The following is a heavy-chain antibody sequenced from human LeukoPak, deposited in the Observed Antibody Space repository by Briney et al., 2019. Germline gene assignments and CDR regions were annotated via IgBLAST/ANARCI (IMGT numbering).Heavy chain of an antibody. J-gene: IGHJ6*02. D-gene: IGHD3-9*01. V-gene: IGHV1-8*01. CDR3: ARGHYDILTGLFYYYYGMDV. Sequence: VASVKVSCKASGYTFTSYDINWVRQATGQGLEWMGWMNPNSGNTGYAQKFQGRVTMTRNTSISTAYMELSSLRSEDMAVYYCARGHYDILTGLFYYYYGMDVWGQGTTVTVSS. CDR1: GYTFTSYD. CDR2: MNPNSGNT.